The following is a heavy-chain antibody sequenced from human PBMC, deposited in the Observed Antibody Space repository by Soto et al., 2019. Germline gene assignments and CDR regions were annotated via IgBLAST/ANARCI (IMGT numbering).Heavy chain of an antibody. CDR3: ARAPTIAARHPLDS. Sequence: AGGSRRLSCAASGFAYSHWDRGWSRQGPGKGLEGVSYISSSGSTIYYADSVKGRFTISRDNAKNSLYLQVTSLSAEDTAVYYCARAPTIAARHPLDSWGQGTLVTVPS. J-gene: IGHJ4*02. CDR2: ISSSGSTI. V-gene: IGHV3-11*01. CDR1: GFAYSHWD. D-gene: IGHD6-6*01.